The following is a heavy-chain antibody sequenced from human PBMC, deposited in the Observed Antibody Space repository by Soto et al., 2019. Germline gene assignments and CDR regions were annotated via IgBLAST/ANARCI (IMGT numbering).Heavy chain of an antibody. Sequence: LGESLKISCTGSGFTFTTYYIAWVRLMPGRGLEWMGIIYPGDSDTRYSPSFQGQVTISADKSISTAYLQWSSLKASDAAMYYCACGKVGAHRAFDIWGQGTMVTVSS. D-gene: IGHD1-26*01. CDR2: IYPGDSDT. V-gene: IGHV5-51*01. CDR1: GFTFTTYY. CDR3: ACGKVGAHRAFDI. J-gene: IGHJ3*02.